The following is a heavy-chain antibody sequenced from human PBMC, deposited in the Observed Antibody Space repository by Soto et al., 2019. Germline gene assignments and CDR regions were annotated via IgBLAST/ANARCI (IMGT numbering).Heavy chain of an antibody. CDR2: IIPIFGTA. CDR3: AKDVDTAMPYAFDI. J-gene: IGHJ3*02. CDR1: GGTFSSYA. V-gene: IGHV1-69*13. Sequence: SVKVSCKASGGTFSSYAISWVRQAPGQGLEWMGEIIPIFGTANYAQKFQGRVTITADESTSTAYMELSSLRSEDTAVYYCAKDVDTAMPYAFDIWGQGTMVTVSS. D-gene: IGHD5-18*01.